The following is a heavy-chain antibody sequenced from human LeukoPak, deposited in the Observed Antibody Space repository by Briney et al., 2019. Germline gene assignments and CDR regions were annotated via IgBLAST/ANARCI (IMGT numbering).Heavy chain of an antibody. CDR1: GFTFSSYA. D-gene: IGHD3-10*01. Sequence: GGSLRLSCAASGFTFSSYAVSWVRQAPGKGLEWVSAISGSGGSTYYADSVKGRFTISRDNSKNTLYLQMNSLRAEDTAVYYCAKGGTGSGSYYNVHAFDIWGQGTMVTVSS. CDR2: ISGSGGST. J-gene: IGHJ3*02. V-gene: IGHV3-23*01. CDR3: AKGGTGSGSYYNVHAFDI.